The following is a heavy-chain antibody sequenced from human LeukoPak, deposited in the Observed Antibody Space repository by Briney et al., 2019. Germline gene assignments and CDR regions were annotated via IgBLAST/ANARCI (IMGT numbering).Heavy chain of an antibody. Sequence: ASVKVSCKASGYSFTRYYLHLVRQAPGQGIEWMGIIDPSGGSTSYAQKFQGRVTMTRDTATSTVYMELSSLRSEDTAAYYCARVVYSGTSRGALDYWGQGTLVTVSS. CDR2: IDPSGGST. J-gene: IGHJ4*02. CDR1: GYSFTRYY. V-gene: IGHV1-46*01. D-gene: IGHD1-26*01. CDR3: ARVVYSGTSRGALDY.